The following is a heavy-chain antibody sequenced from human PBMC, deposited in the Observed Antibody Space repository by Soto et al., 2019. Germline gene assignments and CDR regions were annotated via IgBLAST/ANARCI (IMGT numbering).Heavy chain of an antibody. J-gene: IGHJ6*02. CDR3: ARFVIDRVAAGWGRPMDV. Sequence: EVQLLESGGGLVQPGGSLRLSCAASGFTFSSHVMTWVRQGTGKGLEWVSTITESGGGTYYADSVKGRFAVSRDNSKDTLYLQMNSLRAEDTAVYYCARFVIDRVAAGWGRPMDVWGLGTTVTVSS. V-gene: IGHV3-23*01. CDR2: ITESGGGT. CDR1: GFTFSSHV. D-gene: IGHD2-15*01.